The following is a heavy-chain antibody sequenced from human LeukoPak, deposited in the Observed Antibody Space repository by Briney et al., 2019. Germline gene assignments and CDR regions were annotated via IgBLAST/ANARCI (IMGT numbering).Heavy chain of an antibody. V-gene: IGHV3-9*01. CDR2: ISWNSGSI. Sequence: PGGSLRLSCAASGFTFDDYAMHWVRQAPGKGLEWVSGISWNSGSIGYADSVKGRFTISRDNAKNSLYLQMNSLRAEDTALYYCAKDRDSYGLHPRFDYWGQGTLVTVSS. D-gene: IGHD5-18*01. J-gene: IGHJ4*02. CDR1: GFTFDDYA. CDR3: AKDRDSYGLHPRFDY.